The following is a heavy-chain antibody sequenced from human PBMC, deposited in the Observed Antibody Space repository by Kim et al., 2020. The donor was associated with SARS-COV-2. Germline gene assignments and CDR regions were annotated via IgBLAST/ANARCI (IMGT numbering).Heavy chain of an antibody. J-gene: IGHJ4*02. D-gene: IGHD3-10*01. CDR1: GGSFSGYY. V-gene: IGHV4-34*01. Sequence: SETLSLTCAVYGGSFSGYYWNWIRQPPGKGLEWIGEINHSGSTNYNPSLKSRVTISVDTSKNQFSLKLSSVTAADTAVYYCARVGGLLWFGDLLDYWGQGTLVTVSS. CDR3: ARVGGLLWFGDLLDY. CDR2: INHSGST.